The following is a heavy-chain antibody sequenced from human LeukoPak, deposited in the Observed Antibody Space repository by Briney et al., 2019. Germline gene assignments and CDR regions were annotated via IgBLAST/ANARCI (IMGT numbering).Heavy chain of an antibody. Sequence: PGGSLRLSCAASGFTVSSNYMSWVRQAPGKGLEWVSVIYSGGSTYYADSVKGRFTISRDNSKNTLYLQMNSLRAEDTAVYYCARGIWSGSGSYYNYWGQGTLVTVSS. V-gene: IGHV3-53*01. D-gene: IGHD3-10*01. J-gene: IGHJ4*02. CDR2: IYSGGST. CDR1: GFTVSSNY. CDR3: ARGIWSGSGSYYNY.